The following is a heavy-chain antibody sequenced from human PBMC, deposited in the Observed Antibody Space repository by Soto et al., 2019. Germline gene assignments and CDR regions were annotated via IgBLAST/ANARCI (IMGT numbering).Heavy chain of an antibody. V-gene: IGHV1-69*12. CDR1: GGTFSSYA. CDR2: IIPIFGTA. J-gene: IGHJ6*02. CDR3: ARHPGGRGYYYGMDV. Sequence: QVQLVQSGAEVKKPGSSVKVSCKASGGTFSSYAISWLLQAPREGLEWMGGIIPIFGTANYAQKFQGRVTITADESTSTAYMELSSLRSEDTAVYYCARHPGGRGYYYGMDVWGQGTTVTVSS. D-gene: IGHD2-15*01.